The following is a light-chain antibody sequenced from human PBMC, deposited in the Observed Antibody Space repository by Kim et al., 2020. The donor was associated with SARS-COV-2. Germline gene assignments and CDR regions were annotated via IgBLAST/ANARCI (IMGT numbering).Light chain of an antibody. V-gene: IGKV4-1*01. CDR1: QSVLHSSNNKNY. Sequence: DIVMTQSPDSLAVSLGERATINCKSRQSVLHSSNNKNYLAWYHQKPGQPPKLLIYWASTRESGVPDRFSGSGSGTDFTLTISSLQAEDVAVYYCQQYYSTPWTFGQGTKVDIK. J-gene: IGKJ1*01. CDR2: WAS. CDR3: QQYYSTPWT.